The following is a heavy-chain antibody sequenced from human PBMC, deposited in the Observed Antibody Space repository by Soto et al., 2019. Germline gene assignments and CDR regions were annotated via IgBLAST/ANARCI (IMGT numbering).Heavy chain of an antibody. CDR1: GGSMSSYY. D-gene: IGHD3-10*01. V-gene: IGHV4-59*01. J-gene: IGHJ6*02. Sequence: SETLSLTCTVSGGSMSSYYWSWIRQPPGKGLEWIGYIYYSGSTNYNPSLKSRVTMPVDTPKNQFSLKLSSVTAADTAVYYCARRGYGPGFPYYYGMDVWGQRTTVTVSS. CDR2: IYYSGST. CDR3: ARRGYGPGFPYYYGMDV.